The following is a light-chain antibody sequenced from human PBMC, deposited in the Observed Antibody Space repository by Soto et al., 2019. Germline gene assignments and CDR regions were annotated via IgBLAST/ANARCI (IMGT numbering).Light chain of an antibody. CDR3: VSYASSTTLYV. J-gene: IGLJ1*01. CDR1: SSDVGSFNY. CDR2: DVT. V-gene: IGLV2-14*03. Sequence: QSVLTQPASVSGSPGQSITISCTATSSDVGSFNYVSWYQHHPGKAPKLMIYDVTSRPSGVSNRFSGSKSGNTASLTISGLQAEDEADYYCVSYASSTTLYVFGSGTKVTVL.